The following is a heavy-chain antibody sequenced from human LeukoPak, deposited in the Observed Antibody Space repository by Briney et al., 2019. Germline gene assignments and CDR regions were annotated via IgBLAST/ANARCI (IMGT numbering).Heavy chain of an antibody. J-gene: IGHJ3*02. CDR1: GFTFSSYA. CDR2: ISYDGSNK. V-gene: IGHV3-30-3*01. CDR3: ARGIVATIYGAFDI. D-gene: IGHD5-12*01. Sequence: PGGSLRLSCAASGFTFSSYAMHWVRQAPGKGLEWVAVISYDGSNKYYADSVKGRFTISRDNSKNTLYLQMNSLRAEDTAVYYCARGIVATIYGAFDIWGQGTMVTVSS.